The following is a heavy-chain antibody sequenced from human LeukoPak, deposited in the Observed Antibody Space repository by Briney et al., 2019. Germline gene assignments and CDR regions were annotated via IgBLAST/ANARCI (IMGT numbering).Heavy chain of an antibody. CDR2: INPSGGST. V-gene: IGHV1-46*01. D-gene: IGHD1-26*01. Sequence: ASVKISCKAFGYSFSAYYMHWVRQAPGQGLDWMGVINPSGGSTSYALKSQDRVTVSRDTFTSTVYMELSSLRSDDTAVYFCATSGSYHKYYFDYWGQGTLVTVSS. J-gene: IGHJ4*02. CDR1: GYSFSAYY. CDR3: ATSGSYHKYYFDY.